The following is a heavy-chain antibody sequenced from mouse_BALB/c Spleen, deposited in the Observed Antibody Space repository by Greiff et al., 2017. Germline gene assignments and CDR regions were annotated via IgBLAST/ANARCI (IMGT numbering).Heavy chain of an antibody. CDR2: IYPGDGDT. Sequence: VQLQQSGAELVRPGSSVKISCKASGYAFSSYWMNWVKQRPGQGLEWIGQIYPGDGDTNYNGKFKGKATLTADKSSSTAYMQLSSLTSEDSAVYFCARGEVSHAMDDWGQGTSVTVSS. CDR3: ARGEVSHAMDD. V-gene: IGHV1-80*01. J-gene: IGHJ4*01. CDR1: GYAFSSYW. D-gene: IGHD6-2*01.